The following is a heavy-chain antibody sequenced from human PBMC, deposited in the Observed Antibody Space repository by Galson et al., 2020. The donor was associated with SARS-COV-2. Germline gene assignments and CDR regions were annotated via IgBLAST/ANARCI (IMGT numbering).Heavy chain of an antibody. Sequence: GESLKISCAASGFTFSSSGMLWVRQAPGKGLEGVAVVWSEGTNKYYADSVKGRFTISRDTSKNTLYLQMNSLTAEDTALYYCAKGGAVAGIRGIDYWGQGTLVTVSS. J-gene: IGHJ4*02. V-gene: IGHV3-33*06. CDR2: VWSEGTNK. CDR1: GFTFSSSG. D-gene: IGHD6-19*01. CDR3: AKGGAVAGIRGIDY.